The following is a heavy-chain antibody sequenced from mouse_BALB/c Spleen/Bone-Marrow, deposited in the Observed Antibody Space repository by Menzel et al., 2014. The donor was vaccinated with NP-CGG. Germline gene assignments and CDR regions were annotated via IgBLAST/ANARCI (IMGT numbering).Heavy chain of an antibody. J-gene: IGHJ2*01. CDR2: ILPESGSS. CDR1: GYTFSSFW. V-gene: IGHV1-9*01. Sequence: VQLQQSGAELMKPGASMKISCKASGYTFSSFWIEWVKQRPGHGLEWIGEILPESGSSNYNEKFKGKATLTADTSSNTVYMQLSSLTSEDSAVYYCARTPGVLYHFDYWGQGTPLTVSS. CDR3: ARTPGVLYHFDY.